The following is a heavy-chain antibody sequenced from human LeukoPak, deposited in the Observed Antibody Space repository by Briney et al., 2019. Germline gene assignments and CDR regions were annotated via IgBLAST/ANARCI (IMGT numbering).Heavy chain of an antibody. CDR1: GYTLTELS. Sequence: ASVNVSCKVSGYTLTELSMHWVRQAPGKGLEWMGGFDPEDGETIYAQKFQGRVTMTEDTSTDTAYMELSSLRSEDTAVYYCATAPPNWNLAFDIWGQGTMVTVSS. J-gene: IGHJ3*02. CDR2: FDPEDGET. V-gene: IGHV1-24*01. CDR3: ATAPPNWNLAFDI. D-gene: IGHD1-7*01.